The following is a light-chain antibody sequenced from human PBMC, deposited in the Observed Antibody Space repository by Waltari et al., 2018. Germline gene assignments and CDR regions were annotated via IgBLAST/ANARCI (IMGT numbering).Light chain of an antibody. J-gene: IGKJ3*01. CDR1: QSVASNY. V-gene: IGKV3-20*01. CDR3: QQYGNSQFT. CDR2: GAS. Sequence: EIVLTQSPGTLSLSPGERATVSCRASQSVASNYLAWYQQKPGQAPRLLIYGASSRATGIPDRFSGSGSGTDFTLTISRLEPEDFAVYYCQQYGNSQFTFGPGTTVDIK.